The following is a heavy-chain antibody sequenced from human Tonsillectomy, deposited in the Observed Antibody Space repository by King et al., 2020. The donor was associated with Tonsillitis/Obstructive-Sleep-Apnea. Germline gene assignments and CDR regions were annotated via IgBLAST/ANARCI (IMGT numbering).Heavy chain of an antibody. V-gene: IGHV1-24*01. J-gene: IGHJ6*02. CDR2: FDPEDGET. CDR3: AICTSCHHMDV. D-gene: IGHD2-2*01. CDR1: GYTLTELS. Sequence: QLVQSGAEVKKPGASVKVSCQVSGYTLTELSMHWVRQAPGKGLEWVGGFDPEDGETIYAQKLQGRVTMTEHTSTDTAYMEVSSLRSEDTAVYYCAICTSCHHMDVWGQGTTVTVSS.